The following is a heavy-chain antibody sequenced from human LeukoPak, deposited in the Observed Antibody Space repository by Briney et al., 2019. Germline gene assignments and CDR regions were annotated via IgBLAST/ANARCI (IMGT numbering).Heavy chain of an antibody. D-gene: IGHD4-17*01. Sequence: PGGSLRLSCAASGFTFSSYSMNWVRQAPGKGLEWVSSISSSSSYIYYADSVKGRFTISRDNAKNSLYLQMNSLRAEDTAVYYCARVYHGDYEGDYWGQGTLVTVSS. CDR1: GFTFSSYS. CDR3: ARVYHGDYEGDY. J-gene: IGHJ4*02. CDR2: ISSSSSYI. V-gene: IGHV3-21*01.